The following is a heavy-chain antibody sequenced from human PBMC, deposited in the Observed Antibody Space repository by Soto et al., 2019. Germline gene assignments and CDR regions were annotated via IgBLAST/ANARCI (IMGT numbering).Heavy chain of an antibody. CDR2: IIPILGIA. V-gene: IGHV1-69*08. Sequence: QVQLVQSGADVKKPGSSVMVSCNASGGTFSSYTISWVRQAPGQGLEWMGRIIPILGIANYAQKFQGRVTITADKSTSTAYMELSSLRSEDTAVYYCARDRISASSWYNYWGQGTLVTVSS. D-gene: IGHD6-13*01. CDR3: ARDRISASSWYNY. J-gene: IGHJ4*02. CDR1: GGTFSSYT.